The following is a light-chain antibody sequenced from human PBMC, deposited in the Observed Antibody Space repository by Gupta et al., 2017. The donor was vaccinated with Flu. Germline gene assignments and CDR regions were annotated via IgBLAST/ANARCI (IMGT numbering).Light chain of an antibody. CDR1: DSNVGNNY. CDR3: GTGESGRNVHVL. V-gene: IGLV1-51*02. J-gene: IGLJ2*01. CDR2: END. Sequence: QSVLTQPPSVSAAPGQKVTISCSGGDSNVGNNYVSWYQQFPGTAPLLLIYENDKRHSGSPDRFSASKSGTSATLAITSLQTGDEADYYCGTGESGRNVHVLLGGGTRLTVL.